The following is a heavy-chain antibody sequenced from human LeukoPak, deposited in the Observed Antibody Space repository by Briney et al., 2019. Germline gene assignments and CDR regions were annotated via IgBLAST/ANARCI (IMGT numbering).Heavy chain of an antibody. J-gene: IGHJ6*02. Sequence: PGGSLRLSCAASGFTFSNYAMSWVRQAPGKGLEWVLSISGSGGSTFYADSVKGRCTISRDKSKNTLYLQMNSLRAEDTAVYYCAKGAYGDYYYYYAMDVWGQGTTVTVS. V-gene: IGHV3-23*01. D-gene: IGHD2-21*02. CDR3: AKGAYGDYYYYYAMDV. CDR2: ISGSGGST. CDR1: GFTFSNYA.